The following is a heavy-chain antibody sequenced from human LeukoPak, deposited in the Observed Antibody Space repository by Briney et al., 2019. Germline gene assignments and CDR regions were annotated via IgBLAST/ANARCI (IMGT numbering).Heavy chain of an antibody. CDR1: GGSVSSGGYY. CDR2: IHDSGST. CDR3: GRYPVTTLDP. J-gene: IGHJ5*02. V-gene: IGHV4-61*08. D-gene: IGHD4-17*01. Sequence: SETLSLTCTVSGGSVSSGGYYWSWIRQPPGKGLEWIGYIHDSGSTNYSPALKSRVTISADTSKNQFSLKLSPVTAADTAVYYCGRYPVTTLDPWGQGTLVTVSS.